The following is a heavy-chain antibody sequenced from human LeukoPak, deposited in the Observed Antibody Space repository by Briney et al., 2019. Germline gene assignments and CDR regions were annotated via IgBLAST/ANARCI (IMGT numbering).Heavy chain of an antibody. CDR3: SKAPGANYYGSHGFDF. CDR1: GFTFDDFA. J-gene: IGHJ4*02. Sequence: GGSLRLSCAASGFTFDDFALHGVRHPPGKGLEGVAGINWNRVGIVYADSLKGRFTISRDSSKNSLYLQVNSLTVWGTAFYFFSKAPGANYYGSHGFDFWGQGTLVSVSS. D-gene: IGHD3-10*01. CDR2: INWNRVGI. V-gene: IGHV3-9*01.